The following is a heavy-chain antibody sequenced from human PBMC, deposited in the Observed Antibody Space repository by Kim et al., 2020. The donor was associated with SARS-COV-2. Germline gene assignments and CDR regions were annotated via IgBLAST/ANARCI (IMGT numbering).Heavy chain of an antibody. J-gene: IGHJ4*01. CDR1: GFNFNYYW. CDR2: IKQDGSEK. V-gene: IGHV3-7*01. CDR3: VSLYDSFTSGNSYFYFD. D-gene: IGHD3-10*01. Sequence: GGSLRLSCAASGFNFNYYWMSWVRQVPGKGLEWVANIKQDGSEKFYVDSVNGRFTVSRDNPKSSLYLQMNSLRAEDSAVYYCVSLYDSFTSGNSYFYFD.